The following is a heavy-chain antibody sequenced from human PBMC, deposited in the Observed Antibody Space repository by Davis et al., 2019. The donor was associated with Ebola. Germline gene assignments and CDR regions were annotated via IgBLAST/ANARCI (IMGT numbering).Heavy chain of an antibody. CDR1: GFTFSTYA. CDR3: AREPLSGWYFYGMDV. Sequence: PGGSLRLSCAASGFTFSTYAMNWVRQAPGKGLEWVSYIDSGSRSIYYADSVKGRFTITRDNAKNSLYLQMNSLRAEDTAVYYCAREPLSGWYFYGMDVWGQGTTVTVSS. J-gene: IGHJ6*02. D-gene: IGHD6-19*01. V-gene: IGHV3-48*04. CDR2: IDSGSRSI.